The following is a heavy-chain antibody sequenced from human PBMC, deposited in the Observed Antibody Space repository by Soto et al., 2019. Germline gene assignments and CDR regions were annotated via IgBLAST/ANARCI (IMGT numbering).Heavy chain of an antibody. Sequence: QVQLQESGPGLVKPSQTLSLTCTVSGGSISSGGYYWSWIRQHPGKGLEWIGYIYYSGSTYYNPFLQSGVTISGDTSKSQFYLKLSSVTASDTGVYYCEGVEYSSSEGEGAFDIWGQGTMVTVSS. D-gene: IGHD6-6*01. CDR1: GGSISSGGYY. J-gene: IGHJ3*02. V-gene: IGHV4-31*03. CDR3: EGVEYSSSEGEGAFDI. CDR2: IYYSGST.